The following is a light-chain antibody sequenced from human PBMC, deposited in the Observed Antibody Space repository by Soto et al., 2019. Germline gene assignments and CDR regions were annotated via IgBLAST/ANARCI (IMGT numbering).Light chain of an antibody. Sequence: DMQMTQSPSSLSASVGDRVTITCQASQDISNYLNWYQQKPGKAPKLLIFDASSVEIGVPSRFSGSGSGTDFNFSISSLQPEDGATSYCHYYADLPLSFGGGNKVEIK. CDR3: HYYADLPLS. CDR2: DAS. V-gene: IGKV1-33*01. CDR1: QDISNY. J-gene: IGKJ4*01.